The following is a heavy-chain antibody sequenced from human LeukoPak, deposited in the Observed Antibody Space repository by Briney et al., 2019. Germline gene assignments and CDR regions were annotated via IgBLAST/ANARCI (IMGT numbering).Heavy chain of an antibody. V-gene: IGHV6-1*01. CDR2: TYYRSRWYN. Sequence: SQTLSLTCAISGDSVSSNSVAWNWIRQSPSRGLEWLGRTYYRSRWYNDYAVSVKGPITIKPDTFKNQFSLQLNSVTPEDTAVYYCARAKGDLDSWGQGTLVTVSS. CDR1: GDSVSSNSVA. CDR3: ARAKGDLDS. J-gene: IGHJ4*02.